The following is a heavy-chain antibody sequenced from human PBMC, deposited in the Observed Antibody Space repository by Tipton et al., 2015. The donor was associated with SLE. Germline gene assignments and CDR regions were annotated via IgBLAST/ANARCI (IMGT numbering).Heavy chain of an antibody. CDR1: GFTFSSYS. CDR3: AKDLYYYDSSGPLYFDY. Sequence: SLRLSCAASGFTFSSYSMNWVRQAPGKGLEWVSSISSSSSYIYYADSVKGRFTISRDNAKNSLYLQMNSLRAEDTAVYYCAKDLYYYDSSGPLYFDYWGQGTLVTVSS. D-gene: IGHD3-22*01. CDR2: ISSSSSYI. J-gene: IGHJ4*02. V-gene: IGHV3-21*01.